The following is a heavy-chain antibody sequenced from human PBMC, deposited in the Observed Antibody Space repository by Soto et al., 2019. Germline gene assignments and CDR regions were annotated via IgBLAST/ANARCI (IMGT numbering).Heavy chain of an antibody. CDR3: GRVGGALGDLDY. D-gene: IGHD3-16*01. CDR2: ISPYNGNT. V-gene: IGHV1-18*01. CDR1: GYTFLTYA. Sequence: QIQLVQSGAEVKKPGASVKVSCKASGYTFLTYAVSWVRQAPGRGLEWMGWISPYNGNTNYAQKVQGRLTLTTDTSTGTAYLELMRLKSDDTSKYYRGRVGGALGDLDYWGQGTLVTVS. J-gene: IGHJ4*02.